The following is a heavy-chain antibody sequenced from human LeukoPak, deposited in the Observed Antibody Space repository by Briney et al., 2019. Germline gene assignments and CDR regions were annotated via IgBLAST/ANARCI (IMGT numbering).Heavy chain of an antibody. CDR1: GFTFIDYS. Sequence: GGSLRLSCAAYGFTFIDYSMHWVRQAPGEGLEYVSSINLEGDTRYYASSVKGRLSISRDNAKNTLYLQMRRLRVDDMAMYYCAKDSGSYLFDSWGQGTLVTVPS. CDR2: INLEGDTR. J-gene: IGHJ4*02. CDR3: AKDSGSYLFDS. D-gene: IGHD1-26*01. V-gene: IGHV3-64*01.